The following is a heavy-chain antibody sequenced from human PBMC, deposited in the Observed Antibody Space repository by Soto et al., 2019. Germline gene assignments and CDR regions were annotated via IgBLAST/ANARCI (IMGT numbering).Heavy chain of an antibody. V-gene: IGHV4-38-2*01. CDR3: ARGRRAYSGSYLNYFDY. CDR2: IYHSGST. J-gene: IGHJ4*02. CDR1: GYSISSGYY. Sequence: SETLSLTCAVSGYSISSGYYWGWIRQPPGKGLEWIGSIYHSGSTYYNPSLKSRVTISVDTSKNQFSLKLSSVTAADTAVYYCARGRRAYSGSYLNYFDYWGQGTLVTVSS. D-gene: IGHD1-26*01.